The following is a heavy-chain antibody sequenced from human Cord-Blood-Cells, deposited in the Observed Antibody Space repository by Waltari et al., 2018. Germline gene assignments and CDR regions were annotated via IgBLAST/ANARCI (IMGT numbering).Heavy chain of an antibody. V-gene: IGHV2-5*02. CDR3: AHPVGGFAFYI. CDR1: GVSLSTSGVG. D-gene: IGHD2-2*01. CDR2: IYWDDYK. Sequence: QITLKEAGPTLVQPTQTLTLTCPFSGVSLSTSGVGVGWIRQPPGKALEWLSLIYWDDYKRYSPSLKSRLTITKDTSKNQVVLTMTNMDPVDTATYYCAHPVGGFAFYIWGQGTMVTVSS. J-gene: IGHJ3*02.